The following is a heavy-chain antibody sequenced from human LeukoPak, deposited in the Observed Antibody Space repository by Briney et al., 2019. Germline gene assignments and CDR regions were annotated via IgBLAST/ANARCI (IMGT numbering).Heavy chain of an antibody. V-gene: IGHV4-59*01. D-gene: IGHD4-11*01. Sequence: PSETLSLTCTVSGGSISSYYWSWIRQPPGKGLEWIGYIYYSGSTNYNPSLKSRVTISVDTSKNQYSLKLSSVTAADTAVYYCAREHNPATVTKSHWYFDLWGRGTLVTVSS. J-gene: IGHJ2*01. CDR2: IYYSGST. CDR1: GGSISSYY. CDR3: AREHNPATVTKSHWYFDL.